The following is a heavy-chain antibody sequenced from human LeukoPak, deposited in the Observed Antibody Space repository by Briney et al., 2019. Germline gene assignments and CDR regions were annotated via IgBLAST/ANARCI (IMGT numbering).Heavy chain of an antibody. Sequence: EASVKVSCTASGYTFTSYDINWVRQATGRGLEWMGWMNPNSGNTGYAQKFQGRVTMTRNTSISTAYMELSSLRSEDTAVYYCARGPWSGSYYFDYWGQGTLVTVSS. V-gene: IGHV1-8*01. CDR2: MNPNSGNT. CDR3: ARGPWSGSYYFDY. J-gene: IGHJ4*02. D-gene: IGHD1-26*01. CDR1: GYTFTSYD.